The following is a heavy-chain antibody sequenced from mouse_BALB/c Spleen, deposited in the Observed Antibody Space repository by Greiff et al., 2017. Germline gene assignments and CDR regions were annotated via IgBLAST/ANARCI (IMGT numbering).Heavy chain of an antibody. CDR2: IYPGSGNT. CDR3: ARSMGGYGNPAWFAY. Sequence: VQLQQSGAELARPGASVKLSCKASGYTFTDYYINWVKQRTGQGLEWIGEIYPGSGNTYYNEKFKGKATLTADKSSSTAYMQLSSLTSEDSAVYFCARSMGGYGNPAWFAYWGQGTLVTVSA. D-gene: IGHD2-10*02. CDR1: GYTFTDYY. V-gene: IGHV1-77*01. J-gene: IGHJ3*01.